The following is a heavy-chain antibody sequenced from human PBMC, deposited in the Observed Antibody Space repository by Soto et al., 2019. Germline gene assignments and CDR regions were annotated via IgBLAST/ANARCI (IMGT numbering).Heavy chain of an antibody. CDR2: IWYDGSNK. CDR1: GFTFSSYG. V-gene: IGHV3-33*01. Sequence: PGGSLRLSCAASGFTFSSYGMHWVRQAPGKGLEWVAVIWYDGSNKYYADSVKGRFTISRDNSKNTLYLQMNSLRAEDTAVYYCARDAIAAAGTYYYYYMDVWGKGTTVTVSS. CDR3: ARDAIAAAGTYYYYYMDV. D-gene: IGHD6-13*01. J-gene: IGHJ6*03.